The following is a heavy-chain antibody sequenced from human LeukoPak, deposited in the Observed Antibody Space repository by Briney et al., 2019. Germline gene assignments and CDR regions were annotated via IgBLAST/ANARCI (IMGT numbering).Heavy chain of an antibody. CDR3: ARGPYSFDY. CDR2: IIPIFGTT. V-gene: IGHV1-69*06. D-gene: IGHD4-11*01. J-gene: IGHJ4*02. Sequence: SVKVSCKASGGTFNSYAISWVRQAPGQGLEWMGGIIPIFGTTNYARKFRGRVTLTADKSTRTAYMELSSLRSEDTAVYYCARGPYSFDYWGQGTLVTVSS. CDR1: GGTFNSYA.